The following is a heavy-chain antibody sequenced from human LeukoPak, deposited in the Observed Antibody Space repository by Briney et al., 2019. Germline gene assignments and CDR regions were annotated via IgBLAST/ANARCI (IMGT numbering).Heavy chain of an antibody. D-gene: IGHD3-10*01. CDR1: AGCIRSSSYY. CDR2: IYYSGST. Sequence: SETLSLTCTVTAGCIRSSSYYWGWIRQPQGKGLEWIGSIYYSGSTYYNPSLKSRVTISVDTSKNQFSLKLSSVTAADTAVYYCARGSGRLYFFDYWGQGTLVTVSS. CDR3: ARGSGRLYFFDY. V-gene: IGHV4-39*07. J-gene: IGHJ4*02.